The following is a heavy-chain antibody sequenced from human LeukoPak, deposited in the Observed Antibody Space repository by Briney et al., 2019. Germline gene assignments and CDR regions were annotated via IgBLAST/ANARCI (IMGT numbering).Heavy chain of an antibody. CDR1: GGSMSNYY. D-gene: IGHD2-21*02. CDR3: ARVCGGDCYPLGFDP. Sequence: TSETLSLTRTVSGGSMSNYYWSWIRQPPGKGLEWIGYIYYSGSTNYNPSLKSRVTISVDTSKNKFSLKLRSVTAADTAVYYCARVCGGDCYPLGFDPWGQGTLVTVSS. CDR2: IYYSGST. J-gene: IGHJ5*02. V-gene: IGHV4-59*01.